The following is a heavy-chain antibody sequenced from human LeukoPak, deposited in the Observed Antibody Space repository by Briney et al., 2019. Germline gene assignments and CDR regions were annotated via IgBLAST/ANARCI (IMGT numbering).Heavy chain of an antibody. Sequence: SETLSLTCNVSGGSIIGNSTDYWGWVRLPPGKGLEWIATIHHTGGTYRNPSLKGRITISVDTSKNQFSLKLTSVTAADTAVYYCARQPHAFDNWFDPWGQGTLVTVSS. CDR1: GGSIIGNSTDY. D-gene: IGHD3-10*01. J-gene: IGHJ5*02. V-gene: IGHV4-39*01. CDR3: ARQPHAFDNWFDP. CDR2: IHHTGGT.